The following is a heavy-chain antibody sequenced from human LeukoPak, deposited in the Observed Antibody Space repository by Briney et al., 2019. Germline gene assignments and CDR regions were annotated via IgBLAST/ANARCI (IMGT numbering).Heavy chain of an antibody. CDR3: ARGIVVVTTPYYYGMDV. J-gene: IGHJ6*02. CDR1: GFTFSDYY. V-gene: IGHV3-11*04. Sequence: GGSLRLSCAASGFTFSDYYMSWIRQAPGKGLEWVSYISSSGSAIYYADSVKGRFTISRDNAKNSLYLQMNSLRAEDTAVYYCARGIVVVTTPYYYGMDVWGQGTTVTVSS. D-gene: IGHD3-22*01. CDR2: ISSSGSAI.